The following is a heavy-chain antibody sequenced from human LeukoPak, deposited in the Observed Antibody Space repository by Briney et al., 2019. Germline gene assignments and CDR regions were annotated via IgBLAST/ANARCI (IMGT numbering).Heavy chain of an antibody. Sequence: GGSLRLSCAASGFTFSSYAMHWVRQAPGKGLEWVAVISYDGSNKYYADSVKGRFTISRDNSKNTLYLQMNSLRAEDTAVYYCARAQTYYYDSSGYYFDYWSQGTLVTVSS. CDR3: ARAQTYYYDSSGYYFDY. V-gene: IGHV3-30-3*01. D-gene: IGHD3-22*01. CDR1: GFTFSSYA. J-gene: IGHJ4*02. CDR2: ISYDGSNK.